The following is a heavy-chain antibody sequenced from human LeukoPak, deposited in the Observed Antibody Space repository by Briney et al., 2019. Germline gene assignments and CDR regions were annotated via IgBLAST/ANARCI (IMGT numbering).Heavy chain of an antibody. D-gene: IGHD6-19*01. Sequence: ASVKVSCKASGYTFTSYYMHWVRQAPGQGLEWMGIINPSGGSTSYAQKFQGRVTMTRDTSTSTVYMELSSLRSEDTAVYYCASLDQPKYSSGWYPVKVEGYYMDVWGKGTTVTVSS. V-gene: IGHV1-46*01. CDR3: ASLDQPKYSSGWYPVKVEGYYMDV. J-gene: IGHJ6*03. CDR2: INPSGGST. CDR1: GYTFTSYY.